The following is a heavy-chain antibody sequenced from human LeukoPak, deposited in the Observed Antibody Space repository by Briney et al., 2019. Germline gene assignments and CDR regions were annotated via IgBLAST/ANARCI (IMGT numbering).Heavy chain of an antibody. V-gene: IGHV1-69*13. Sequence: ASVKVSCKASGGTFSSYAIGWVRQAPGQGLEWMGGIIPIFGTANYAQKFQGRVTITADESTSTAYMELSSLRSEDTAVYYCARTWFGELLVSNWFDPWGQGTLVTVSS. CDR3: ARTWFGELLVSNWFDP. D-gene: IGHD3-10*01. J-gene: IGHJ5*02. CDR1: GGTFSSYA. CDR2: IIPIFGTA.